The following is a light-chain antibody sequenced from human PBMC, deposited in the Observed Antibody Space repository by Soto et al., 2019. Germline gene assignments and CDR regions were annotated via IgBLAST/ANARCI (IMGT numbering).Light chain of an antibody. CDR3: SSFAGNNNLV. Sequence: QSALTQPPSASGSPGQSVTISCTGTSSDVGGYNYVSWYQQHPGKAPKLMISEVSNRPSGVPDRFSGSKSGNTASLTVSGLQAEDEADYYCSSFAGNNNLVFGGGTQLTVL. CDR1: SSDVGGYNY. V-gene: IGLV2-8*01. CDR2: EVS. J-gene: IGLJ2*01.